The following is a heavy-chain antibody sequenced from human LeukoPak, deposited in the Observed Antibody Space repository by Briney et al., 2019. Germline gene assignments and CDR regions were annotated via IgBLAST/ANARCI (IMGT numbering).Heavy chain of an antibody. D-gene: IGHD2-21*02. CDR2: ISGSGGST. V-gene: IGHV3-23*01. J-gene: IGHJ4*02. Sequence: GGSLRLSCAASGFTFSSYAMSWVRQAPGKGLEWVSAISGSGGSTYYADSVKGRFTISRDNSKNTLYLQMKSLRAEDTAVYYCAKDPVYCGGDCYTWYYFDYWGQGTLVTVSS. CDR3: AKDPVYCGGDCYTWYYFDY. CDR1: GFTFSSYA.